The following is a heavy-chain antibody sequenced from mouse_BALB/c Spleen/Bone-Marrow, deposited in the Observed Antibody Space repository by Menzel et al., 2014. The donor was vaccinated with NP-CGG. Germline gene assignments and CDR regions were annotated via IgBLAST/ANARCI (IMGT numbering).Heavy chain of an antibody. J-gene: IGHJ1*01. CDR3: TRSNYGYWYFDV. V-gene: IGHV1S81*02. Sequence: VQLQQSGAELVKPGDSVKLSCKASGYTFSSYYMYWVKQRPGQGLEWIGEINPSNGGTKFNEKFKSKATLTVDKSSSTAYMQLSSLTSEDSAVYSCTRSNYGYWYFDVWGAGTTLTVSS. CDR2: INPSNGGT. CDR1: GYTFSSYY. D-gene: IGHD1-1*01.